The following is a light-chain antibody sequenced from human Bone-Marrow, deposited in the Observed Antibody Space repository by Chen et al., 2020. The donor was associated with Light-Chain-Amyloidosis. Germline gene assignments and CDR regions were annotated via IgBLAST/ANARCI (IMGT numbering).Light chain of an antibody. J-gene: IGLJ2*01. CDR3: SAFTITNTWI. CDR2: DVT. V-gene: IGLV2-14*03. CDR1: STDVGGYNY. Sequence: QSALTQPASVSGSPGQSIPIPCTGTSTDVGGYNYVSWYQQHPGKAPKLMIYDVTHRPSGISIRVSGSKSGNTAALTIAGLQAEDEADYYCSAFTITNTWIFGGGTKLTVL.